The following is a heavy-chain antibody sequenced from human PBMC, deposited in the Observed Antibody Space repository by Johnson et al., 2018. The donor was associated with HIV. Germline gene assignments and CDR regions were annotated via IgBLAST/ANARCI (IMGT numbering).Heavy chain of an antibody. V-gene: IGHV3-30*14. CDR2: ISYDGSNK. D-gene: IGHD3-22*01. Sequence: QVQLVESGGGLVQPGGSLRLSCAASGFTVSSNYMSWVRQAPGKGLEWVAVISYDGSNKYYADSVKGRFTISRDSSKNTLYLQMNSLRAEDTAVYYCAREEGGYYDSSGYYYVGAFDIWGQGTMVTVSS. CDR3: AREEGGYYDSSGYYYVGAFDI. J-gene: IGHJ3*02. CDR1: GFTVSSNY.